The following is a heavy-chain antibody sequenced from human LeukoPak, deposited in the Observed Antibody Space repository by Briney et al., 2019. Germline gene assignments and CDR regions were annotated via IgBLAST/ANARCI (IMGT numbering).Heavy chain of an antibody. CDR2: VYYSGST. Sequence: PSETLSLTCSVSGGSISSSHYYWGWIRQPPGKGLQWIGSVYYSGSTYYSPSLKSRVTISVDTSKNQFPLKLSSVTAADTAVYYCAILPATDTYYYDRSGYYRPGVHWGQGTLVSVSS. D-gene: IGHD3-22*01. V-gene: IGHV4-39*06. CDR3: AILPATDTYYYDRSGYYRPGVH. J-gene: IGHJ4*02. CDR1: GGSISSSHYY.